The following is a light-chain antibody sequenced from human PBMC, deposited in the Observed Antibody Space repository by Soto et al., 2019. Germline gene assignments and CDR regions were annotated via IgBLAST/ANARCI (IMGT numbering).Light chain of an antibody. CDR3: QQYNSYPWT. CDR2: EAS. CDR1: QSISSW. Sequence: DIQMTQSPSTLSASVGDRVTITCRASQSISSWLAWYQQKPGKAPKVLIYEASSLESGVTSRFSGSGSGTEFTLTISSLQPDDFATYYCQQYNSYPWTFGQGTKVEIK. J-gene: IGKJ1*01. V-gene: IGKV1-5*01.